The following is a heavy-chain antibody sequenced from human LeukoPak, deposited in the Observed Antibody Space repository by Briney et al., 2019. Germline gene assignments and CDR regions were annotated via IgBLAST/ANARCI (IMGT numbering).Heavy chain of an antibody. V-gene: IGHV1-18*01. Sequence: ASVKVSCKASGHTFTRYGFSWLRQAPGQGPEWMGWISAYNGNTKYAQKFQGRVTMTTDTSTSTGYMELRSLRSDDTAVYYCARDPHVVEAAGQVDYWGQGTLVTVSS. J-gene: IGHJ4*02. D-gene: IGHD6-13*01. CDR1: GHTFTRYG. CDR2: ISAYNGNT. CDR3: ARDPHVVEAAGQVDY.